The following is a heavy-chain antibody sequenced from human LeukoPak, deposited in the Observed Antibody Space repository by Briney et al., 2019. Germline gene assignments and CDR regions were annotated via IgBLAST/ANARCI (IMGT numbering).Heavy chain of an antibody. CDR3: ARGSGPLYYDSSGYSDWFDP. CDR2: ISAYNGNT. Sequence: ASVKVSCKASGCTFTSYGISWVRHAPGPGIERMGWISAYNGNTNYAQKLQGRVTMTTDTSTSTAYMELRSLRSDDTAVYYCARGSGPLYYDSSGYSDWFDPWGQGTLVTVSS. CDR1: GCTFTSYG. D-gene: IGHD3-22*01. J-gene: IGHJ5*01. V-gene: IGHV1-18*01.